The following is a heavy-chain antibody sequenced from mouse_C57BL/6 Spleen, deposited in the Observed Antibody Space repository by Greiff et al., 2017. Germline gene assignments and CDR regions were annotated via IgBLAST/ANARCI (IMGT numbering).Heavy chain of an antibody. J-gene: IGHJ1*03. D-gene: IGHD1-1*01. Sequence: VQLQQSGPGLVQPSQSLSITCTVSGFSLTSYGVPWVRQSPGKGLEWLGVIWSGGSTDSNAAFISRLSISKDNSKSQVFFKMNSLQADDTAIYYCARVYGTSWDFDVWGTGTTVTVSS. CDR3: ARVYGTSWDFDV. CDR1: GFSLTSYG. V-gene: IGHV2-2*01. CDR2: IWSGGST.